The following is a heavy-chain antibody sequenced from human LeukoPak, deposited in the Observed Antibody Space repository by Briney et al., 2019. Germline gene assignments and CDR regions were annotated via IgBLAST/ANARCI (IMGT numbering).Heavy chain of an antibody. V-gene: IGHV4-34*01. CDR2: INHSGST. CDR1: GGSFSGYY. J-gene: IGHJ4*02. CDR3: ARGAVDGSGSYSYYFDY. Sequence: SETLSLTCAVYGGSFSGYYWSWIRQPPGKGLEWIGEINHSGSTNYNPSLKSRVTISVDTSKNQFSLKLSSVTAADMAVYYCARGAVDGSGSYSYYFDYWGQGTLVTVSS. D-gene: IGHD3-10*01.